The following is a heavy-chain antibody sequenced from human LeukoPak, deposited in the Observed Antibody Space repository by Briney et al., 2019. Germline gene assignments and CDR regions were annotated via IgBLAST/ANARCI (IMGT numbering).Heavy chain of an antibody. CDR1: GGSISPYY. V-gene: IGHV4-59*08. Sequence: PETLSLTCTVSGGSISPYYWSWIRQSPGKGLVWIGCIYYSGSTNYNPSLKSRVTISVDMSKNQVSLKLSSVTAADTALYYCARHFTYYYDSSGYPRDAFDIWGQGTMVTVSS. CDR3: ARHFTYYYDSSGYPRDAFDI. D-gene: IGHD3-22*01. CDR2: IYYSGST. J-gene: IGHJ3*02.